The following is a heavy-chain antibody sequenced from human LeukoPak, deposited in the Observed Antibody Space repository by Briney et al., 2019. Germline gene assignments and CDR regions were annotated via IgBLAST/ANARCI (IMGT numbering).Heavy chain of an antibody. CDR1: GGSFSGYY. CDR3: ARGPVPAAYSWLDY. D-gene: IGHD2-2*01. Sequence: SETLSLTCAVYGGSFSGYYWSWIRQPPGKGLEWIGEINHSGSTNYNPSLKSRVTISADTSKNQFSLKLSSVTAADTAVYYCARGPVPAAYSWLDYWGQGTLVTVSS. J-gene: IGHJ4*02. CDR2: INHSGST. V-gene: IGHV4-34*01.